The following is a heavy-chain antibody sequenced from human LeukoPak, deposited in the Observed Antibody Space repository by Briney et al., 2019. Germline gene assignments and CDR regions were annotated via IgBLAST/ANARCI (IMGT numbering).Heavy chain of an antibody. V-gene: IGHV4-31*03. CDR1: AGSISSGGYY. J-gene: IGHJ6*02. D-gene: IGHD3-10*01. CDR3: ARNQSGEEDYYYGMDV. CDR2: IYYSGST. Sequence: PSETPSLTCTVSAGSISSGGYYWSWIRQHPGKGLEWIGYIYYSGSTYYNPSLKSRVTISVDTSKNQFSLKLSSVAAADTAVYYCARNQSGEEDYYYGMDVWGQGTTVTVSS.